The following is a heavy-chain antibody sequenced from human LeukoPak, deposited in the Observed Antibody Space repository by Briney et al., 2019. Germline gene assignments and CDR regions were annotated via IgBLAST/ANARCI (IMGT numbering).Heavy chain of an antibody. CDR3: ARGRGPGIAAAGTGGTYFDC. CDR1: GGSFSGYY. CDR2: INHSGST. V-gene: IGHV4-34*01. Sequence: SETLSLTCAVYGGSFSGYYWSWIRQTPGKGLEWIGEINHSGSTNYNPSLKSRVTISVDTSKNQFSLKLSSVTAADTAVYYCARGRGPGIAAAGTGGTYFDCWGQGTLVTVSS. J-gene: IGHJ4*02. D-gene: IGHD6-13*01.